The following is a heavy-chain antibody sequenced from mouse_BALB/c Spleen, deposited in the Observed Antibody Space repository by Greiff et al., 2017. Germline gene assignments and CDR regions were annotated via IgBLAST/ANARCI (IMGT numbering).Heavy chain of an antibody. D-gene: IGHD2-2*01. CDR1: GFTFSSYA. CDR2: ISSGGSYT. Sequence: EVKLMESGGGLVKPGGSLKLSCAASGFTFSSYAMSWVRQTPEKRLEWVATISSGGSYTYYPDSVKGRFTISRDNAKNTLYLQMSSLRSEDTAMYYCARHDYYGYAYAMDYWGQGTSVTVSS. CDR3: ARHDYYGYAYAMDY. V-gene: IGHV5-9-3*01. J-gene: IGHJ4*01.